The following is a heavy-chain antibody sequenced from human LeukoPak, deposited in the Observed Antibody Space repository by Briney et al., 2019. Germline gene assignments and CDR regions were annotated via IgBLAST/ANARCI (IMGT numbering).Heavy chain of an antibody. Sequence: GASVKVSCKASGYTFTSYAMHWVRQAPGQRLEWMGWINAGNGNTKYSQKFQGRVTITRDTSASTAYMELSSLRSEDTAVYYCARRRKPTGAAGMKYYYYGMDVWGQGTTVTVSS. CDR3: ARRRKPTGAAGMKYYYYGMDV. CDR1: GYTFTSYA. CDR2: INAGNGNT. V-gene: IGHV1-3*01. D-gene: IGHD6-13*01. J-gene: IGHJ6*02.